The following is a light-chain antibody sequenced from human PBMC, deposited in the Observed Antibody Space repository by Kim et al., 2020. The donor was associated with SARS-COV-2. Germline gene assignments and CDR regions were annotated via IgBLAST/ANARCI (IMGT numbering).Light chain of an antibody. J-gene: IGKJ1*01. CDR1: HNIFYNSNNRDY. Sequence: ATSNCKSSHNIFYNSNNRDYVAWFQQKVGQPPKLLIYWASIRQAGVPDRFSGSGSGTNFTLTISSLQAEDVAVYYCQQYFDPPWTFGQGTKVDIK. V-gene: IGKV4-1*01. CDR3: QQYFDPPWT. CDR2: WAS.